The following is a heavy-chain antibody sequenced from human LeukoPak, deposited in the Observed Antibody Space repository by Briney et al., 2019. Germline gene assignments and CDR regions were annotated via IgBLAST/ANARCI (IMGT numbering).Heavy chain of an antibody. V-gene: IGHV1-69*01. CDR2: IIPIFGTA. J-gene: IGHJ4*02. D-gene: IGHD6-13*01. CDR1: GGTFSSYA. CDR3: ARHLVAAGKFDY. Sequence: SVKVSCKASGGTFSSYAISWVRQAPGQGLEWMGGIIPIFGTANYAQKFQGRVTITADESTSTAYMELSSLRSEDTAVYYCARHLVAAGKFDYWGQGTLVTVSS.